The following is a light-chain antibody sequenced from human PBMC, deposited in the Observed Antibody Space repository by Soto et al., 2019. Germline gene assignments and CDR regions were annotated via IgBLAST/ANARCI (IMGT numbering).Light chain of an antibody. CDR2: DVS. V-gene: IGLV2-14*01. J-gene: IGLJ1*01. CDR3: SSYTSSSTLGV. Sequence: QSVLTQPASVSGSPGQSITISCTGTSSDVGGYNYVSWYQQHPGKAPKLMIYDVSNRPSGVSNRFSGSKSGNTASLTISGLQAEDAADYYCSSYTSSSTLGVFGTGTKLTVL. CDR1: SSDVGGYNY.